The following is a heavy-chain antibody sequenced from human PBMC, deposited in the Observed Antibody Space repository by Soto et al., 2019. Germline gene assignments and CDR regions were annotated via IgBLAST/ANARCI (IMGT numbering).Heavy chain of an antibody. Sequence: EVQLVESGGGLVKPGGSLRLSCAASGFTFTRYSMNWVRQAPGKGLEWVSSISSTTNYIYYADSMKGRFTVSRDNAKNPVYRERNTLSAEDRAVYYCARESEDLTSTFDYGGKGPLAPVSS. J-gene: IGHJ4*02. V-gene: IGHV3-21*01. CDR2: ISSTTNYI. CDR1: GFTFTRYS. CDR3: ARESEDLTSTFDY.